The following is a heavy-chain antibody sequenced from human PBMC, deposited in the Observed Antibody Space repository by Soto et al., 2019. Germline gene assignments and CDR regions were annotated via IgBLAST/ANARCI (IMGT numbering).Heavy chain of an antibody. Sequence: QVQLQESGPGLVKPSETLSLTCTVSGGSVTSGSYYWSWIRQPPGKGLEWIGYIYNSGSTNYNPSLNSRVTISIDTSKRQISLKLSSVTAADTAVYYCARDQGIAVAVFDYWGQGTVVTVSS. CDR1: GGSVTSGSYY. V-gene: IGHV4-61*01. CDR3: ARDQGIAVAVFDY. D-gene: IGHD6-19*01. CDR2: IYNSGST. J-gene: IGHJ4*02.